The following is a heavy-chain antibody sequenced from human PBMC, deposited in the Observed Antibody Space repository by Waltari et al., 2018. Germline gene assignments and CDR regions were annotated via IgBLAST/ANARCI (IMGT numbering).Heavy chain of an antibody. CDR3: ARLGITMTPDY. CDR1: GYTFTSYY. CDR2: MNSGGDTT. Sequence: QVQLVQSGAELKKPGASVKLSCKASGYTFTSYYIQGVRQAPGQGLEWRGVMNSGGDTTISAQKFQGRVTMTRDTSTSTVYMELSILRSEDTAVYYCARLGITMTPDYWGQGTLVTVSS. V-gene: IGHV1-46*01. J-gene: IGHJ4*02.